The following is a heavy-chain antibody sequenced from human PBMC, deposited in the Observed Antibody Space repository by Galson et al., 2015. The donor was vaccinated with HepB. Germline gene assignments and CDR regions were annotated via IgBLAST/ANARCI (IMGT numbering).Heavy chain of an antibody. D-gene: IGHD6-19*01. V-gene: IGHV4-39*01. CDR3: ARNSSGWYSFDH. CDR1: GGSISSSNYY. CDR2: IYYSGST. J-gene: IGHJ4*02. Sequence: GGSISSSNYYWGWIRQPPGKGLEWIGSIYYSGSTHYNPSLKSRITISVDTSRNQFSLKMTSVTATDTAVYYCARNSSGWYSFDHWGQGTLVTVSS.